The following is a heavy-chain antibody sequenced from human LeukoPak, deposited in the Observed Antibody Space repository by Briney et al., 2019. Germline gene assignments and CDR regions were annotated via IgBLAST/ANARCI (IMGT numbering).Heavy chain of an antibody. CDR2: IYYSGST. J-gene: IGHJ4*02. CDR1: GGSFSGYY. Sequence: PSETLSLTCAVYGGSFSGYYWSWIRQPPGKGLEWIGSIYYSGSTYYNPSLKSRVTISVDTSKNQFSLRLSSVTAADTAVYYCARIYTAYKFDYWGQGTLVTVSS. D-gene: IGHD5-12*01. CDR3: ARIYTAYKFDY. V-gene: IGHV4-34*01.